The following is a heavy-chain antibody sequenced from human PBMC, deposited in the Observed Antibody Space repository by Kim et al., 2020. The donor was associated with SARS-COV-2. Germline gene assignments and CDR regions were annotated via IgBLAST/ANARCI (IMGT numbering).Heavy chain of an antibody. CDR1: GFTFSSYA. V-gene: IGHV3-23*01. J-gene: IGHJ4*02. CDR3: TKESALFSDS. D-gene: IGHD3-3*01. CDR2: ISGSGSNK. Sequence: GGSLRLSCTASGFTFSSYAMSWVRQAPGMGLEWVSSISGSGSNKYYSDSLKGRLTISRDNSKNTLYLEMYSLKVEDTAFYYCTKESALFSDSWGQGTLVTVSA.